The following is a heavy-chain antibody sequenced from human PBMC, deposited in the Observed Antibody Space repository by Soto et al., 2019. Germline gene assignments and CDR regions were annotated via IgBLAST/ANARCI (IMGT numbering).Heavy chain of an antibody. Sequence: SETLSLTCTVSGGSMSSYYWTWIRQPAGKGLEWIGRVYSSGGTHYNPSLKSRVTISLDTSKNQFSLRLLSVTDADTAVYYCARGQRFSDWFDPWGQGTLVT. CDR3: ARGQRFSDWFDP. V-gene: IGHV4-4*07. CDR2: VYSSGGT. CDR1: GGSMSSYY. D-gene: IGHD3-3*01. J-gene: IGHJ5*02.